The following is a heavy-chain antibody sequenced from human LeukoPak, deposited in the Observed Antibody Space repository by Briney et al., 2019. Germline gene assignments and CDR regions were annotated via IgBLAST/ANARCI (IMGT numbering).Heavy chain of an antibody. CDR1: GGSISSGSYY. V-gene: IGHV4-61*02. CDR3: AREHYSNYVHYYYGMDV. D-gene: IGHD4-11*01. J-gene: IGHJ6*02. CDR2: IYTSGST. Sequence: SQTLSLTCTVSGGSISSGSYYWSWIRQPAGKGLEWIGRIYTSGSTNYNPSLKRRVTISVDTSKNQFSLKLSSVTAADTAVYYCAREHYSNYVHYYYGMDVWGQGTTVTVSS.